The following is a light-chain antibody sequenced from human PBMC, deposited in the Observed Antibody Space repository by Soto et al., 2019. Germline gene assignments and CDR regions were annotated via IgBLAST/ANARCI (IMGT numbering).Light chain of an antibody. Sequence: IQLTQSPSSLSASVGGRVTITCRARQTISSWLAWSQQKPGKGPKLLIYKESTLKSGVPLRFSGSGSGTELTLTISSLQPDDFATYYCQHYNSYSEAFGQGTKVDIK. CDR3: QHYNSYSEA. CDR1: QTISSW. V-gene: IGKV1-5*03. CDR2: KES. J-gene: IGKJ1*01.